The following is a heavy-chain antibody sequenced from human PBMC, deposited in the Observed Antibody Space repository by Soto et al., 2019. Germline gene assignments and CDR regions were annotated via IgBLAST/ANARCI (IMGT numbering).Heavy chain of an antibody. D-gene: IGHD2-15*01. Sequence: ASETLSLTRTVSGGSIRSYYWSWIREPPGKGLERIGDIYYSGSTNYNPSLKSRVTISVDTSKNQFSLKLSSVTAADTAVYYCASKTNRLECSGGSCYLPGYYFDYWGQGTLVTVSS. J-gene: IGHJ4*02. V-gene: IGHV4-59*12. CDR3: ASKTNRLECSGGSCYLPGYYFDY. CDR1: GGSIRSYY. CDR2: IYYSGST.